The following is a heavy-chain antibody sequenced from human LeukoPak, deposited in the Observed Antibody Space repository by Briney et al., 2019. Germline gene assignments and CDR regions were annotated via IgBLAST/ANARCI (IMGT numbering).Heavy chain of an antibody. Sequence: GGSLRLSCAASGLTFSSYAMSWVRQAPGKGLEWVSAISGSGGSTYYADSVKGQFTISRDNSKNTLYLQMNSLRAEDTAVYYCARGSYYYDSSGYNWFDPWGQGTLVTVSS. CDR1: GLTFSSYA. J-gene: IGHJ5*02. V-gene: IGHV3-23*01. D-gene: IGHD3-22*01. CDR2: ISGSGGST. CDR3: ARGSYYYDSSGYNWFDP.